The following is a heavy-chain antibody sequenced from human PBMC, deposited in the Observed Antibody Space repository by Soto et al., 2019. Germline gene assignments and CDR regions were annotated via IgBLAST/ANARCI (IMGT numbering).Heavy chain of an antibody. J-gene: IGHJ4*02. CDR3: ARGLYSSGWYFDY. D-gene: IGHD6-19*01. CDR1: GFTFSSYG. CDR2: IWYDGSNK. V-gene: IGHV3-33*01. Sequence: QVQLVESGGGVVQPGRSLRLSCAASGFTFSSYGMHWVRQAPGKGLEWVAVIWYDGSNKYYADSVKGRFTISIDNSKNTLYLQMNSLRAEDTAVYYCARGLYSSGWYFDYWGQGTLVTVS.